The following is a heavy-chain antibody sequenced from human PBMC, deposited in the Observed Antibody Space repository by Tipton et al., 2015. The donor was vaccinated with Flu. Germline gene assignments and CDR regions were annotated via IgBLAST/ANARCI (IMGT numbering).Heavy chain of an antibody. CDR2: MYTSGIT. V-gene: IGHV4-61*02. CDR1: GGSIRSGSYY. CDR3: ARAGMSSLAGEAFDI. J-gene: IGHJ3*02. Sequence: TLSLTCTVSGGSIRSGSYYWSWIRQPAGKGLEWIGRMYTSGITNYNPSLKSRVTISVDTSKNQFSLKLSSVTAADTAVYYCARAGMSSLAGEAFDIWGQGTMVTVSS. D-gene: IGHD6-19*01.